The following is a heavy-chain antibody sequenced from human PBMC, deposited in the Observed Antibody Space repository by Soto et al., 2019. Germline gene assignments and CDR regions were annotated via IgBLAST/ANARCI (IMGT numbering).Heavy chain of an antibody. CDR3: AISGGGYVDY. CDR2: MFHSGRT. CDR1: GGSISSSNDY. D-gene: IGHD5-12*01. J-gene: IGHJ4*02. Sequence: SETLSLTCSVSGGSISSSNDYWGWIRQPPGKGLEWLGSMFHSGRTYHNPSLKSRVSISVDTSRNLFSLQLSSVTAADTAVYYCAISGGGYVDYWGQGTLVTVSS. V-gene: IGHV4-39*01.